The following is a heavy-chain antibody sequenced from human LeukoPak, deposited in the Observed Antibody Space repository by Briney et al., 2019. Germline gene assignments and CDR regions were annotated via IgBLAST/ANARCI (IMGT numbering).Heavy chain of an antibody. CDR2: IYYSGST. CDR1: GGSISSYY. CDR3: ARDLDTEAYCGGDCYRALGY. J-gene: IGHJ4*02. D-gene: IGHD2-21*02. V-gene: IGHV4-59*01. Sequence: NPSETLSLTCTVSGGSISSYYWSWIRQPPGKGLEWIGYIYYSGSTNYNPSLKSRVTISVDTSKNQFSLKLSSVTAADTAVYYCARDLDTEAYCGGDCYRALGYWGQGTLVTVSS.